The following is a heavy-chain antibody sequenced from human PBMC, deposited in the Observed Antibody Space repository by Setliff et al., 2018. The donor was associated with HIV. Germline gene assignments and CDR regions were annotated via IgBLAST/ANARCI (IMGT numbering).Heavy chain of an antibody. CDR3: ARGSAYSSGWYNDYYYMDV. D-gene: IGHD6-19*01. J-gene: IGHJ6*03. CDR2: IYHSGST. Sequence: SETLSLTCAVSGYSISSGYYWGWIRQPPGKGLEWMGSIYHSGSTYYNPSLESRVTISVDTSKNQFSLKLSSVTAADTAVYYCARGSAYSSGWYNDYYYMDVWGKGTTVTVSS. CDR1: GYSISSGYY. V-gene: IGHV4-38-2*01.